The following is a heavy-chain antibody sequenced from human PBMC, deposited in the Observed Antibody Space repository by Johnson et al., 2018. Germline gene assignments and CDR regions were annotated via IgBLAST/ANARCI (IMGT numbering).Heavy chain of an antibody. D-gene: IGHD1-14*01. Sequence: VQLVESGAEVKKXGSSVKVXCKASGYTFTSYAMHWVRQAPGQRLEWMGWINAGNGNTKYSQKFQGRVTITRDTSASTAYMELSSLGPEEPAVYYCAGEEPYYYGMDVWGQGTTVTVSS. V-gene: IGHV1-3*01. CDR1: GYTFTSYA. J-gene: IGHJ6*02. CDR2: INAGNGNT. CDR3: AGEEPYYYGMDV.